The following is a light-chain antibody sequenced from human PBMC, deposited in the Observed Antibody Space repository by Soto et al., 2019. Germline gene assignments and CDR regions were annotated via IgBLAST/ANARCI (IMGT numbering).Light chain of an antibody. J-gene: IGKJ4*01. CDR1: QSVSSSY. CDR2: GAS. Sequence: IVLTQSPGTLSLSPGERATLSCRASQSVSSSYLAWYQQKPGQAPRLLIYGASSRATGIPDRFTGSGSGTDFTLTISSLQPEDFATYYCQHSYTTPLTFGGGTKVDI. CDR3: QHSYTTPLT. V-gene: IGKV3-20*01.